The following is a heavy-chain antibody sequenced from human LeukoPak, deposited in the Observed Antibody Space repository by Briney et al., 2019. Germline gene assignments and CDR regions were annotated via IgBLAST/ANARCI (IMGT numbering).Heavy chain of an antibody. D-gene: IGHD2-2*01. CDR2: IHYSGST. J-gene: IGHJ6*03. V-gene: IGHV4-39*07. Sequence: SETLSLTCSVSGGSISSSTYFWGWIRQPPGKGLEWIASIHYSGSTYSNPSLKSRVTISVDTSKNQFSLKLSSVTAADTAVYYCARDGDCSSTSCYYDYMDVWGKGTTVTISS. CDR1: GGSISSSTYF. CDR3: ARDGDCSSTSCYYDYMDV.